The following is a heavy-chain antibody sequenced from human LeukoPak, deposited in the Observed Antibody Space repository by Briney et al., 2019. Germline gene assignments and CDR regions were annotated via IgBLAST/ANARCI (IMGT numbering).Heavy chain of an antibody. Sequence: GASVTVSCKASVYTFTGYYIYWVRQAPGHGLEWMGWISLNSGANNYEQRLQGRVTIAGDTSMSKSYMELSRLTAADTAVYYCARLVVAGEAVFDYGGQGTVPTVPS. CDR3: ARLVVAGEAVFDY. CDR2: ISLNSGAN. J-gene: IGHJ4*02. D-gene: IGHD2-15*01. CDR1: VYTFTGYY. V-gene: IGHV1-2*02.